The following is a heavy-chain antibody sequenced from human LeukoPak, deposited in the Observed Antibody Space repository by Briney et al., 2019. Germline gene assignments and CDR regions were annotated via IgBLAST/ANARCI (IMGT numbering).Heavy chain of an antibody. D-gene: IGHD2/OR15-2a*01. J-gene: IGHJ4*02. CDR1: THRFHSQW. V-gene: IGHV5-51*01. CDR3: ARRGDDYFRIF. CDR2: IYPADSDT. Sequence: GESLKISRKGPTHRFHSQWIGWVRQRPGNGLEWMGIIYPADSDTRYSPTFQGQVTISADKSISTAYLQWASLEASDPAIYYCARRGDDYFRIFWGQGTLVTVSS.